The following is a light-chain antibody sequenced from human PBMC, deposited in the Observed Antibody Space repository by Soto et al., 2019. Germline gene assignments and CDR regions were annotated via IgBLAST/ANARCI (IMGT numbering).Light chain of an antibody. CDR2: GAS. Sequence: EIVLTQSPGTLSLSPGERATLSCRASQSVSSSYLAWYQQKPGQAPRLLIYGASSRATGIPDRFSGSGSGKDFILTISRLEPEDCEVYYCQKCVSSPLPFGGGTKVQIK. CDR1: QSVSSSY. J-gene: IGKJ4*01. V-gene: IGKV3-20*01. CDR3: QKCVSSPLP.